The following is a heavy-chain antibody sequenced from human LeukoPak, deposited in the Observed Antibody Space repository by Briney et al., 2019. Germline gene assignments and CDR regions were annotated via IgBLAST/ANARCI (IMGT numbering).Heavy chain of an antibody. J-gene: IGHJ6*03. D-gene: IGHD3-10*01. CDR3: AREGYGSGSSHFMDV. V-gene: IGHV4-59*01. Sequence: SQTLSLTCTVSGVPITSYFWTWIRQAPGKGLEWIGYIYYIGTTNYNPSLKSRATMSVDMSKNQFSLKLTSVTAADTAVYYCAREGYGSGSSHFMDVWGTGTTVTVSS. CDR2: IYYIGTT. CDR1: GVPITSYF.